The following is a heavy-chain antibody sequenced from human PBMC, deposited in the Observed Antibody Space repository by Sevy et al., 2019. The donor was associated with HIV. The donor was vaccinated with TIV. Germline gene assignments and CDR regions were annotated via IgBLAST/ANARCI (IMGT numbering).Heavy chain of an antibody. CDR2: ISADSGNS. CDR3: ARDLGGYGGNSIDY. J-gene: IGHJ4*02. D-gene: IGHD2-21*02. CDR1: GYPLSSYG. Sequence: ASVKVSCKASGYPLSSYGISWVRQAPGQGLEWMGWISADSGNSNYAQNLQGRVTMTTDTSTSTAYMELRSLRFDDTAVYYCARDLGGYGGNSIDYWGQGTLVTVFS. V-gene: IGHV1-18*01.